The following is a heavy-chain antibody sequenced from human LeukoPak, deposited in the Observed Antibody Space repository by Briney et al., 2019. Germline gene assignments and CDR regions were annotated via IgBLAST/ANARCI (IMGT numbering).Heavy chain of an antibody. Sequence: GGSLRPSCAASGFTFSNYALHWVRQGPGKGLEWLAIISYDGTSEYYRDSVRGRFTVSRDNSMYTMFLQMDSLSPEDTAIYYCARGKGSKGWSMGYWAQGTLVTVSS. CDR3: ARGKGSKGWSMGY. CDR2: ISYDGTSE. D-gene: IGHD6-19*01. CDR1: GFTFSNYA. J-gene: IGHJ4*02. V-gene: IGHV3-30*04.